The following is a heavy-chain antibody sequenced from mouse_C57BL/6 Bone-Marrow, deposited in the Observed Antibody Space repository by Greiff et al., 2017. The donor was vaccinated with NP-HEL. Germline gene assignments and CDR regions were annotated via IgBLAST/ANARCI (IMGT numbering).Heavy chain of an antibody. V-gene: IGHV1-69*01. CDR2: IDPSDSYT. CDR3: ARLEDGYYWFAY. J-gene: IGHJ3*01. Sequence: VQLHQPGAELVMPGASVTLSCKASGYTFTSYWMHWVKQRPGQGLEWIGEIDPSDSYTNYNHKFKCKSTLTVDKSSSTAYMQLSSLTSEDYAVYYCARLEDGYYWFAYWGQGTLVTVSA. D-gene: IGHD2-3*01. CDR1: GYTFTSYW.